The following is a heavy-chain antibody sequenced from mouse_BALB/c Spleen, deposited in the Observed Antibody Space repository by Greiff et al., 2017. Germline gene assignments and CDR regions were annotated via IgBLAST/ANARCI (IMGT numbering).Heavy chain of an antibody. Sequence: VQLQQSGAELARPGASVKLSCKASGYTFTDYYLSWVKQRTGQGLEWIGEIYPGSDTTYYNEKFKGKATLTADKSSSTAFMQLSSLTSDDSAVYFCARRDYYGSNYDYLDYWGQGTTLTVSS. J-gene: IGHJ2*01. CDR3: ARRDYYGSNYDYLDY. V-gene: IGHV1-77*01. CDR2: IYPGSDTT. CDR1: GYTFTDYY. D-gene: IGHD1-1*01.